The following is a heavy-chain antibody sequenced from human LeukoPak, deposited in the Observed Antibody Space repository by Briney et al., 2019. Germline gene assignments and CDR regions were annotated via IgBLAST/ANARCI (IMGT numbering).Heavy chain of an antibody. CDR1: GGSFSGYY. CDR2: INHSGST. J-gene: IGHJ4*02. V-gene: IGHV4-34*01. D-gene: IGHD3-10*01. CDR3: ASSMVRGVQDY. Sequence: SETLSLTCAVYGGSFSGYYWSWIRQPPGKGLEWIGEINHSGSTSYNPSLKSRVTISVDTSKNQFSLKLSSVTAADTAVYYCASSMVRGVQDYWGQGTLVTVSS.